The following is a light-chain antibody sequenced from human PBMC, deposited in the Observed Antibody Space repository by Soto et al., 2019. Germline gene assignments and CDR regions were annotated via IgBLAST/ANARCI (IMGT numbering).Light chain of an antibody. CDR3: PQANTSPLT. CDR2: AAS. V-gene: IGKV1-12*01. Sequence: DIQMTQPPSSLSASVGDRVTITCLASQSISSWLAWYQQKPGKAHKLLIYAASSLQRGVPSSYSGIGPGTHFTHTISSLQPKDLATYYSPQANTSPLTCGQATRLKI. CDR1: QSISSW. J-gene: IGKJ5*01.